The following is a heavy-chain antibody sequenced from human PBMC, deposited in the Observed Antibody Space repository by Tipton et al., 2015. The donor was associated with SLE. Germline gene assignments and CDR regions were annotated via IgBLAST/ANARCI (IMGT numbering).Heavy chain of an antibody. Sequence: SLRLSCVASGFTFRSSSMAWVRRAPGRGLEWVSISYYGARRYSRDSVKGRFTTSRDDSTNTLDLQMDSLSADDTGIYYCAKGGAGGLYFDSWGLGTLVTVSS. CDR1: GFTFRSSS. CDR3: AKGGAGGLYFDS. V-gene: IGHV3-23*03. J-gene: IGHJ4*02. D-gene: IGHD3/OR15-3a*01. CDR2: SYYGARR.